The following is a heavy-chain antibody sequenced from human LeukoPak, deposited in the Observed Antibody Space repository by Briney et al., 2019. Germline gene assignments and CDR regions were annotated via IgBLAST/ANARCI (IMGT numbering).Heavy chain of an antibody. CDR2: IYTSGST. Sequence: SETLSLTCTVSGSSISSYYWSWIRQPPGKGLEWIGYIYTSGSTNYNPSLKSRVTISVDTSKNQFSLKLSSVTAADTAVYYCAGIDSTNYYMDVWGKGTTVTVSS. D-gene: IGHD3-9*01. CDR3: AGIDSTNYYMDV. CDR1: GSSISSYY. V-gene: IGHV4-4*09. J-gene: IGHJ6*03.